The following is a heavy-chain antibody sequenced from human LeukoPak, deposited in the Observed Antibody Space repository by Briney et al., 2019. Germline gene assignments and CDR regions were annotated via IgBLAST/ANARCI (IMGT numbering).Heavy chain of an antibody. CDR1: GFTFSSYA. J-gene: IGHJ4*02. CDR2: ISSNGGST. D-gene: IGHD5-24*01. CDR3: ARGRWLQSFDY. Sequence: GGSLRLSCAASGFTFSSYAMHWVRQAPGKGLEYVSAISSNGGSTYYANSVKGRFTISRDNSKNTLYLQMGSLRAEDMAVYYCARGRWLQSFDYWGQGTLDTVSS. V-gene: IGHV3-64*01.